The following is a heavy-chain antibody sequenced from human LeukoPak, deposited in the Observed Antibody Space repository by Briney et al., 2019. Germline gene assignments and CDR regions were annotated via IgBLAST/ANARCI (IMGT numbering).Heavy chain of an antibody. CDR1: GGSLSSYY. V-gene: IGHV4-4*07. Sequence: SETLSLTCTVSGGSLSSYYWSWIRQPAGKGLEWIGRIYTSGSTNYNPSLKSRVTMSVDTSKNQFSLKLSSVTAADTAVYYCARDRSRGYYDSSGYHTPGQAFDYWGQGTLVAVSS. CDR3: ARDRSRGYYDSSGYHTPGQAFDY. CDR2: IYTSGST. D-gene: IGHD3-22*01. J-gene: IGHJ4*02.